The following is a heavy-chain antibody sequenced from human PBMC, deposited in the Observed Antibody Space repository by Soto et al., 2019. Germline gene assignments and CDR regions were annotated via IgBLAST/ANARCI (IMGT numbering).Heavy chain of an antibody. CDR3: ARVGGGYCSSTSCYPSYYYYYYMDV. CDR2: ISSSSTI. V-gene: IGHV3-48*01. D-gene: IGHD2-2*01. Sequence: GGSLRLSCAASGFTFSSYSMNWVRQAPGKGLEWVSYISSSSTIYYADCVKGGLTICRDNAKNSLYLQMNSLRAEDTAVYYCARVGGGYCSSTSCYPSYYYYYYMDVWGKGTTVTVSS. J-gene: IGHJ6*03. CDR1: GFTFSSYS.